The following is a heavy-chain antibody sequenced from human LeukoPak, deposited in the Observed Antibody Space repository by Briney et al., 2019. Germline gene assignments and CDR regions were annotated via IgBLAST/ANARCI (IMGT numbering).Heavy chain of an antibody. D-gene: IGHD3-10*02. CDR1: GFSLSTRKMC. CDR2: IDWDDEK. V-gene: IGHV2-70*11. CDR3: ARVVRLSDNNFFDY. Sequence: SGPTLVKPTQTLTLTCTFSGFSLSTRKMCVSWIRQTPGKALERLARIDWDDEKHYRTSLRTRLTVSKDTSKSQVVLTMTNMDPVDTATYYCARVVRLSDNNFFDYWGQGNLVTVSS. J-gene: IGHJ4*02.